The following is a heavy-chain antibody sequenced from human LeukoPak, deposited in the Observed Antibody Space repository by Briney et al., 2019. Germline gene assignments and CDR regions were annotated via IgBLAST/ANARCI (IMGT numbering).Heavy chain of an antibody. CDR2: ITSDGSNI. D-gene: IGHD3-16*01. CDR1: GFTFSNFW. Sequence: GGSLRLSCAASGFTFSNFWLHWVLQAPGKGLERVSRITSDGSNINYADSVQGRFTISRDNAKNTLYLQMNSLRAEDTAVYYCARGGHSSFDYWGQGALVTVSS. J-gene: IGHJ4*02. CDR3: ARGGHSSFDY. V-gene: IGHV3-74*01.